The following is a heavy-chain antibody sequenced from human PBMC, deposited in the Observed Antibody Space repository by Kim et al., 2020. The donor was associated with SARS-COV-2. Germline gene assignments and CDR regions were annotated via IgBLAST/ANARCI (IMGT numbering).Heavy chain of an antibody. J-gene: IGHJ4*02. CDR2: INPNRGDT. D-gene: IGHD6-13*01. Sequence: ASVKVSCKASGYTFTGNYLHWVRQAPGQGLEWMGRINPNRGDTNYAQKFQGRVTLTRDTSISTAYMELSRLRSDDTAVYYCAGTYSNKWDCWGQGTLVTVSS. V-gene: IGHV1-2*06. CDR3: AGTYSNKWDC. CDR1: GYTFTGNY.